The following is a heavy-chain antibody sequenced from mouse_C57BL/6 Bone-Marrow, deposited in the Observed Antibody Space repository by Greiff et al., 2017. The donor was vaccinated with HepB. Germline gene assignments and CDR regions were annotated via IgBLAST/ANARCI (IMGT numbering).Heavy chain of an antibody. CDR1: GYTFTSYW. V-gene: IGHV1-55*01. J-gene: IGHJ1*03. CDR2: IYPGSGST. Sequence: QVQLQQPGAELVKPGASVKMSCKASGYTFTSYWITWVKQRPGQGLEWIGDIYPGSGSTNYNEKFKSKATLTVDTSSSTAYMQLSSLTSEDSAVYYWAREGYGNFPYWYFDVWGTGTTVTVSS. CDR3: AREGYGNFPYWYFDV. D-gene: IGHD2-10*02.